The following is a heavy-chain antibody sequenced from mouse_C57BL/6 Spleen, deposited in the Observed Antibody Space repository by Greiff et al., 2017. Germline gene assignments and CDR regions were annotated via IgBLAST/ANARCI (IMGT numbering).Heavy chain of an antibody. CDR2: ISSGSSTI. Sequence: EVQGVESGGGLVKPGGSLKLSCAASGFTFSDYGMHWVRQAPEKGLEWVAYISSGSSTIYYADTVKGRFTISRDNAKNTLFLQMTSLRSEDTAMYYCASPRYYDYHDDPFAYWGQGTLVTVSA. J-gene: IGHJ3*01. D-gene: IGHD2-4*01. CDR3: ASPRYYDYHDDPFAY. V-gene: IGHV5-17*01. CDR1: GFTFSDYG.